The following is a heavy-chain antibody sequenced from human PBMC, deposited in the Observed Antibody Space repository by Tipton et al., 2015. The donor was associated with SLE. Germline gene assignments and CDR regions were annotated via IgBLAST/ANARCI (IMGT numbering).Heavy chain of an antibody. CDR3: ARGVGSSWAFDC. D-gene: IGHD6-13*01. V-gene: IGHV4-31*03. CDR1: GGSISSDDYY. J-gene: IGHJ4*02. CDR2: MSYSGST. Sequence: TLSLTCTVSGGSISSDDYYWTWIRQHPGKGLEWIGHMSYSGSTYYNPSLKSRVTISVDTSKNQFSLKLSSVTAADTAVYYCARGVGSSWAFDCWGQGTLVTVSS.